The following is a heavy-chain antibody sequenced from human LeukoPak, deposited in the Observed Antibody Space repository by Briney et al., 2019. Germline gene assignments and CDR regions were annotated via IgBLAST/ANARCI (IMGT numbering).Heavy chain of an antibody. V-gene: IGHV3-64*01. Sequence: GGSLRLSCPASGFIFSHYALHWVRQAPGKGLEYVSVISSNGSRTNYANSLKGRFTITRYNSKYTLYLQMGMLRADDMAVYYCAREGCPYYYYGMDVWGQGTTVT. J-gene: IGHJ6*02. CDR2: ISSNGSRT. D-gene: IGHD2-15*01. CDR1: GFIFSHYA. CDR3: AREGCPYYYYGMDV.